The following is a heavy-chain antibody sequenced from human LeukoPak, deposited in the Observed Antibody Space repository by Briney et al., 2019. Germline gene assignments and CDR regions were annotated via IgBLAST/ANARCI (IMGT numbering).Heavy chain of an antibody. CDR2: ISGSGGST. CDR1: GFTFSSYA. Sequence: PGGSLRLSCAASGFTFSSYAMSWVRQAPGKGLEWVSAISGSGGSTYYADSVKGRFTISRDNSKNTLYLQMNSLRAEDTAVYYCAKNQEDSGSYYSRAWGQGTLVTVSS. CDR3: AKNQEDSGSYYSRA. J-gene: IGHJ4*02. D-gene: IGHD3-10*01. V-gene: IGHV3-23*01.